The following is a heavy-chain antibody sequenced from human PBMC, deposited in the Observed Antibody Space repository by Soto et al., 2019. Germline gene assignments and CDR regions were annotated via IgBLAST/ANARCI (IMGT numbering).Heavy chain of an antibody. V-gene: IGHV1-2*04. D-gene: IGHD2-2*02. CDR2: SKPNNGVT. CDR1: WYTLTGYY. CDR3: ARLYSSSTRSYRGDFDI. J-gene: IGHJ3*02. Sequence: ASVKVSFKASWYTLTGYYMHLWRQAPLQWVEWMGVSKPNNGVTNYAQKFHCLVTMTRDTSISTAYMEMSRLRSDDTAAYSCARLYSSSTRSYRGDFDICGKGPMVSVS.